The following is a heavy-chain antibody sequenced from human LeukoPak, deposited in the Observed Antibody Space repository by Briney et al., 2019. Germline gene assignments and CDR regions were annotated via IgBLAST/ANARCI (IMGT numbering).Heavy chain of an antibody. CDR1: GYTFTDYW. D-gene: IGHD2-2*01. J-gene: IGHJ5*02. CDR3: ACRDLSSTRSGP. V-gene: IGHV5-51*01. CDR2: IYPGVSRT. Sequence: PGESLKISCEGFGYTFTDYWIGWVRQLPGKGLEWMGVIYPGVSRTRYSPSFQGQVTISADKSINTAYLQWSSLKTSDTAIYYCACRDLSSTRSGPWGQGTLVTVSS.